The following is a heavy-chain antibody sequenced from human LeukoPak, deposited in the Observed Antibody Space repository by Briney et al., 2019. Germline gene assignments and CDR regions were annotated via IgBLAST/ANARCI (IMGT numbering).Heavy chain of an antibody. CDR3: AREGGVAGTSDLYYYYYMDV. J-gene: IGHJ6*03. Sequence: GGSLRFSCAASGFTFDDYGMSWVRQAPGKGLEWVSGINWYGGSTGYADSVKGRFTISRDNAKNSLYLQMNSLRAEDTALYYCAREGGVAGTSDLYYYYYMDVWGKGTTVTVSS. D-gene: IGHD6-19*01. CDR1: GFTFDDYG. V-gene: IGHV3-20*04. CDR2: INWYGGST.